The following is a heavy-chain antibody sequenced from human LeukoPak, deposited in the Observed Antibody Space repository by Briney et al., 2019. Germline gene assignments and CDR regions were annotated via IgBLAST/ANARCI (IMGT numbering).Heavy chain of an antibody. Sequence: ASVKVSCEASGYTFTSYYMHWVRQAPGQGLEWMGIINPSGGSTGYAQKFKGRVTMTRDTSTSTVYMELSSLRSEDTAVYHCARGHYDFWSGFPSNWFDPWGQGTLVTVSS. D-gene: IGHD3-3*01. J-gene: IGHJ5*02. CDR1: GYTFTSYY. CDR3: ARGHYDFWSGFPSNWFDP. V-gene: IGHV1-46*01. CDR2: INPSGGST.